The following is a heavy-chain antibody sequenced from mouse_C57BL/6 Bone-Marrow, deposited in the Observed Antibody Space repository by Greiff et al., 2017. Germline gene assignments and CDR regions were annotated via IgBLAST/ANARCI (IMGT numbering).Heavy chain of an antibody. J-gene: IGHJ4*01. CDR3: ARLGWLLRGYYAMDY. Sequence: QVHVKQPGTELVKPGASVKLSSKASGYTFTSYWMHWVKQRPGQGLEWIGNINPSNGGTNYNEKFKSKATLTVDKSSSTAYMQLSSLTSEDSAVYYCARLGWLLRGYYAMDYWGQGTSVTVSS. CDR1: GYTFTSYW. CDR2: INPSNGGT. D-gene: IGHD2-3*01. V-gene: IGHV1-53*01.